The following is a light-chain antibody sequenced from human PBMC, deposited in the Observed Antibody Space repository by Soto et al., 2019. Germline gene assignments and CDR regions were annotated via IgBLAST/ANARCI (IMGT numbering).Light chain of an antibody. V-gene: IGKV3-15*01. Sequence: EIVMTQSPATLSVSPGERATLSCRASQSVSSNLAWYQQKPGQAPGLLIYGASTRATGIPARFSGSGSATEFTLTISSLQSEDFAVYYCQQYNNWWTFGQGTKVEIK. CDR1: QSVSSN. CDR2: GAS. CDR3: QQYNNWWT. J-gene: IGKJ1*01.